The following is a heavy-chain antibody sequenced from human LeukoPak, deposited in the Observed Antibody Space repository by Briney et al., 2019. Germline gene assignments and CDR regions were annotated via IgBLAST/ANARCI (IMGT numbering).Heavy chain of an antibody. D-gene: IGHD6-13*01. J-gene: IGHJ1*01. V-gene: IGHV3-20*04. CDR1: GITLDDYE. Sequence: PGGSLTLSCAASGITLDDYEMTWFRQAPGKGLEWVSGITWNGGPTGYADSVKGRFTISRDNAKNSLYLQMNSLRAEDTALYYCVGVVKGRGSWTVSQHWGQGTLVTVSS. CDR3: VGVVKGRGSWTVSQH. CDR2: ITWNGGPT.